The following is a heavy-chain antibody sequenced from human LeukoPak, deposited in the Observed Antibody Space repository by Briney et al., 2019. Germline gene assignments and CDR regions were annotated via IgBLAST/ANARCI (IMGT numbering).Heavy chain of an antibody. CDR2: IYSSGST. J-gene: IGHJ4*02. CDR3: ARFAYCGGHCWYYFDY. V-gene: IGHV4-59*01. CDR1: GGSFSDYY. D-gene: IGHD2-21*02. Sequence: SETLSLTCGVSGGSFSDYYWSWIRQPPGKGLEWIGYIYSSGSTNYNPSLKSRITISVDTSKNQFSLKLSSVTAADTAVYYCARFAYCGGHCWYYFDYWGQGSLVTVSS.